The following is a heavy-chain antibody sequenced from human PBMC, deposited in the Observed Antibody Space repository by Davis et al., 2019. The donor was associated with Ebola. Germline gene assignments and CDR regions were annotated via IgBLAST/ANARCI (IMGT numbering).Heavy chain of an antibody. CDR2: VRYDGIHQ. J-gene: IGHJ4*02. CDR1: GFTFNNYG. Sequence: GGSLRLSCAASGFTFNNYGMVWVRQAPGKGLQWVAFVRYDGIHQYYADSVRGRFTVSRDNSKNTLYLQLNNLRLEDTAVYYCAKDSGASSMAHFDFWGQGTLVTVSS. V-gene: IGHV3-30*02. CDR3: AKDSGASSMAHFDF. D-gene: IGHD3-10*01.